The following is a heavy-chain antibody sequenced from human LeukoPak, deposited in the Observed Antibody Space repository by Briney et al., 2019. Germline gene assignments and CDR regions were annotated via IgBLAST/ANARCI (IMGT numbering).Heavy chain of an antibody. V-gene: IGHV5-51*01. J-gene: IGHJ6*03. Sequence: GESLKISCKGSGYSFTSYWIGWVRQMPGKGLEWMGIIYPGDSDTRYSASFQGQVTISADKSISTAYLQWSSLKASDTTMYYCARTEYYYGSGSWNYMDVWGKGTTVTVSS. CDR1: GYSFTSYW. CDR2: IYPGDSDT. D-gene: IGHD3-10*01. CDR3: ARTEYYYGSGSWNYMDV.